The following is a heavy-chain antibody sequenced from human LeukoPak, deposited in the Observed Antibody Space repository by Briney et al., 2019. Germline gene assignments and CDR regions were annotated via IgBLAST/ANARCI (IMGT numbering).Heavy chain of an antibody. CDR2: INHSGST. D-gene: IGHD4-17*01. V-gene: IGHV4-34*01. CDR3: ARGRSWYGDSYSDY. J-gene: IGHJ4*02. Sequence: SETLSLTCAVYGGSFSGYYWSWIRQPPGKGLEWIGEINHSGSTNYNPSLKSRVTISVDTSKNQFSLKLSSVTAADTAVYCCARGRSWYGDSYSDYWGQGTLVTVSS. CDR1: GGSFSGYY.